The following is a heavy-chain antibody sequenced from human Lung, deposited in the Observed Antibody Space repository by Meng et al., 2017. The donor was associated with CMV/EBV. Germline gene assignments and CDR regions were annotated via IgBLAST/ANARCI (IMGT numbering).Heavy chain of an antibody. V-gene: IGHV3-7*01. Sequence: SCAASGFTFSSYWMSWVRQAPGKGLEWVANIKQDGSEKYYVDSVKGRFTFSRDNAKNSLYLQMNSLRAEDTAVYYCAREPGDRYDFWSGYAFDIWXQGTMVTVSS. D-gene: IGHD3-3*01. CDR3: AREPGDRYDFWSGYAFDI. CDR1: GFTFSSYW. J-gene: IGHJ3*02. CDR2: IKQDGSEK.